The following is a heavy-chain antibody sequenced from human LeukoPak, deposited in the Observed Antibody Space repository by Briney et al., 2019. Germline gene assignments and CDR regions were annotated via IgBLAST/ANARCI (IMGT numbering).Heavy chain of an antibody. V-gene: IGHV4-34*01. CDR2: INHSGST. Sequence: PSETLSLTCAVYGGSFSGYYWSWIRQPPGKGLEWIGEINHSGSTNYNPSLKSRVTISVDTSKNQFSLKLSSVTAADAAVYYCARQFEASDYWGQGTLVTVSS. D-gene: IGHD3-10*01. J-gene: IGHJ4*02. CDR3: ARQFEASDY. CDR1: GGSFSGYY.